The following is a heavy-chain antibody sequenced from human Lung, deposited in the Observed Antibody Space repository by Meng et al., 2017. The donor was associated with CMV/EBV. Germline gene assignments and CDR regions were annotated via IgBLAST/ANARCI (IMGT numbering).Heavy chain of an antibody. CDR3: ARGYGPIHSEYNFDY. Sequence: QVQLQHVRPGLVKPSQTLSRTCAISGDSVSSNSAAWNWIRQSPSRGLEWLGRTFYRSKWSNEYAVSVKSRIPINPDTSKNQFFLQLNSVTPEDTAVYYCARGYGPIHSEYNFDYWGQGTLVTVSS. V-gene: IGHV6-1*01. J-gene: IGHJ4*02. D-gene: IGHD1-26*01. CDR2: TFYRSKWSN. CDR1: GDSVSSNSAA.